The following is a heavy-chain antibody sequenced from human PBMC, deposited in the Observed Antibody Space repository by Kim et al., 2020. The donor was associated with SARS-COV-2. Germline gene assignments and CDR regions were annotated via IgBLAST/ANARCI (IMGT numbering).Heavy chain of an antibody. CDR3: ARGPYYDFWSGATSEDNWFDP. CDR2: ISSSSSYI. D-gene: IGHD3-3*01. J-gene: IGHJ5*02. V-gene: IGHV3-21*01. Sequence: GGSLRLSCAASGFTFSSYSMNWVRQAPGKGLEWVSSISSSSSYIYYADSVKGRFTISRDNAKNSLYLQMNSLRAEDTAVYYCARGPYYDFWSGATSEDNWFDPWGQGTLVTVSS. CDR1: GFTFSSYS.